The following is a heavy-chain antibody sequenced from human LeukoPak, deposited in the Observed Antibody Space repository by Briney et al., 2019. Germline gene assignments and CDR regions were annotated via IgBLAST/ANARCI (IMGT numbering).Heavy chain of an antibody. V-gene: IGHV3-21*04. CDR2: ISSRSTYI. CDR3: ARDTRGGINY. J-gene: IGHJ4*02. Sequence: PGGSLRLSCAASGFMFSDYSMNWVRQAPGRGLEWVSSISSRSTYIYYADSVKGRFTISRDNAKNSLYLQVSSLRPEDTAIYFCARDTRGGINYWGQGTLVTVSS. CDR1: GFMFSDYS. D-gene: IGHD3-16*01.